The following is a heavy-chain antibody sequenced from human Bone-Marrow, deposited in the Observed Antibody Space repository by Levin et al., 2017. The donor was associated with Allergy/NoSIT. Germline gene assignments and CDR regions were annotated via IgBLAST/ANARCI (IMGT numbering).Heavy chain of an antibody. Sequence: SCAASAFTFTSYAMSWVRQAPGKGLEWVSTITGSGSTTYYADSVKGRFTISRDNSENTLYLQMKSLRAEDTAVYYCASGGWYGDDYWGQGTLVTVSS. D-gene: IGHD6-19*01. CDR2: ITGSGSTT. CDR3: ASGGWYGDDY. V-gene: IGHV3-23*01. J-gene: IGHJ4*02. CDR1: AFTFTSYA.